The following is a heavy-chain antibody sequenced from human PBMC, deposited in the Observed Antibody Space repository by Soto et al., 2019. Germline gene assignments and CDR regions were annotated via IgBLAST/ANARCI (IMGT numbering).Heavy chain of an antibody. CDR3: ARGKYSSSSSPSDY. CDR2: IYSGGST. D-gene: IGHD6-6*01. J-gene: IGHJ4*02. V-gene: IGHV3-53*01. CDR1: RFTVSSSY. Sequence: PGGSQRLSLAASRFTVSSSYMSWVRQAPGKGLEWVSVIYSGGSTYYADSVKGRFTISRDNSKNTLYLQMNSLRAEDTAVYYCARGKYSSSSSPSDYWGQGTLVTVSS.